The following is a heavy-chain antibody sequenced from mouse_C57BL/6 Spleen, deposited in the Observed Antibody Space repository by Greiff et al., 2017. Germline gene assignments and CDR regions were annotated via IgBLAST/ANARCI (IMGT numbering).Heavy chain of an antibody. Sequence: QVQLQQPGAELVKPGASVKLSCKASGYTFTSYWMHWVKQRPGQGLEWIGMINPNSGSTNSNEKFKSKATLTVDKYSSTAYIQLSSLTSEDSAVYYCARESGLDCSSFGGYFDYWGQGTTLTVSS. CDR3: ARESGLDCSSFGGYFDY. V-gene: IGHV1-64*01. CDR2: INPNSGST. CDR1: GYTFTSYW. J-gene: IGHJ2*01. D-gene: IGHD1-1*01.